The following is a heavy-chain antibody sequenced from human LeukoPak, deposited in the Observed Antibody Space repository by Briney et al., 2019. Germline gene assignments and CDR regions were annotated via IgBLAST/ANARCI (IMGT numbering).Heavy chain of an antibody. CDR2: ISSSSSYI. V-gene: IGHV3-21*04. J-gene: IGHJ5*02. CDR1: GFTFSSYS. D-gene: IGHD3-10*01. Sequence: GGSLRLSCAASGFTFSSYSMNWVRQAPGKGLEWVSSISSSSSYIYYADSVKGRFTISRDNAKNSLYLQMNSLRAADTAVYYCASRLLSHIHGFDPWGQGTLVTVSS. CDR3: ASRLLSHIHGFDP.